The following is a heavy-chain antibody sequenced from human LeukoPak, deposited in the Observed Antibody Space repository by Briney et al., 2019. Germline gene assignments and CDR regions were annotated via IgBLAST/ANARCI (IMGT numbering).Heavy chain of an antibody. CDR1: GYTFTSYY. J-gene: IGHJ4*02. V-gene: IGHV1-2*02. Sequence: ASVKVSCKASGYTFTSYYMHWVRQAPGQGLEWMGWINPNSGGTNYAQKFQGRVTMTRDTSISTAYMELSRLRSDDTAVYYCAREGEVDTMIVGYYFDYWGQGTLVTVSS. CDR2: INPNSGGT. CDR3: AREGEVDTMIVGYYFDY. D-gene: IGHD3-22*01.